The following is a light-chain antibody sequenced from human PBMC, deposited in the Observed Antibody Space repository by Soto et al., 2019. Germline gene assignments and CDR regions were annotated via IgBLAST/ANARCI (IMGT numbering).Light chain of an antibody. J-gene: IGLJ1*01. CDR3: SSYTRSSSIEV. CDR2: DVG. Sequence: QSALTQPASVSGSPGQSITIPCTGTSSDIGGHNYVSWYQQHPGKAPKLMIYDVGNRPSGVSNRFSGSKSGNTASLTISGLPAEHDADYDCSSYTRSSSIEVFGTGTKLTVL. V-gene: IGLV2-14*03. CDR1: SSDIGGHNY.